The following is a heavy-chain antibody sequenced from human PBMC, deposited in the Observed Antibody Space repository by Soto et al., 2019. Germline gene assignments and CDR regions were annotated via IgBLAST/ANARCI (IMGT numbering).Heavy chain of an antibody. J-gene: IGHJ5*02. CDR3: ACGWYKYGFEP. CDR1: GFTFSSYG. V-gene: IGHV3-30*03. Sequence: PGGSLRLSCAASGFTFSSYGMHWLRQAPGKGLEWVAVISYDGSNKYYADSVKGRFTISRDNSKNTLYLQMNSLRAEDTAVYYCACGWYKYGFEPWGQGTLVTVST. D-gene: IGHD6-19*01. CDR2: ISYDGSNK.